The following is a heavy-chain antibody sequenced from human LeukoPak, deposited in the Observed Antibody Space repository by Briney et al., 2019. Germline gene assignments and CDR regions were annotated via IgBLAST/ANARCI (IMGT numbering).Heavy chain of an antibody. CDR2: INPNSGGT. Sequence: ASVKVSCKASGYTFTGYYMHWVRQAPGQGLEWMGWINPNSGGTNYAQKFQGRVTLTRDTSISTAYMELSRLRSDDTAVYYCARATYYDILTGAYWGQGTLVTVSS. CDR1: GYTFTGYY. D-gene: IGHD3-9*01. V-gene: IGHV1-2*02. J-gene: IGHJ4*02. CDR3: ARATYYDILTGAY.